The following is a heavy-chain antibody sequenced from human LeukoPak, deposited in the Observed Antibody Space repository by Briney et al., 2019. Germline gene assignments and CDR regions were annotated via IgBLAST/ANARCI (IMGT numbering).Heavy chain of an antibody. CDR2: INHSGSS. V-gene: IGHV4-34*01. CDR3: ARVRGNRGKSFDY. Sequence: SGTLSLTCAVYGWTFSGYYWRWIRQPPGKGLEWIGEINHSGSSKYNPSLKRRGTTSVDTSNNHIPLKLSYVPAADAAVYYCARVRGNRGKSFDYWGQGTLVTVSS. CDR1: GWTFSGYY. J-gene: IGHJ4*02. D-gene: IGHD3-16*01.